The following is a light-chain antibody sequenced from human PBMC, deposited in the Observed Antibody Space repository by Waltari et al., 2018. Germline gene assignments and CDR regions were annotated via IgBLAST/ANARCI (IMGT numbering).Light chain of an antibody. CDR3: ATWDDSLSGRV. V-gene: IGLV1-44*01. CDR1: RSNIGTNT. Sequence: QSVLTQPPSASGTPGPRVTISCSGRRSNIGTNTVTWYQLLPGTAPNTVSFANYHRPSGVPERFSASKSGTSASLVISGLQSEDEADYFYATWDDSLSGRVFGGGTKVTVL. CDR2: ANY. J-gene: IGLJ3*02.